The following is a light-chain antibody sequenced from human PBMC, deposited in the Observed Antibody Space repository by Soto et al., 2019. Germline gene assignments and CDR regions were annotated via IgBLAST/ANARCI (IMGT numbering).Light chain of an antibody. Sequence: QFALTQPASVSGSPGQSITISCTGTSGDVGGYNYVAWYQQHPGKAPKLMIYDVSNWPSGVSNRFSGSKSGNTASLTISGLQAEDEADYYCSSYTSSSTLVVFGGGTKLTGL. CDR3: SSYTSSSTLVV. J-gene: IGLJ2*01. CDR1: SGDVGGYNY. V-gene: IGLV2-14*01. CDR2: DVS.